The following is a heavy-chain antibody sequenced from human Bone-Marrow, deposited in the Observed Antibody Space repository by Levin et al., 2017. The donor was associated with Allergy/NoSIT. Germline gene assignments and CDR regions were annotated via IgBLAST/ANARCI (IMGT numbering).Heavy chain of an antibody. J-gene: IGHJ4*02. V-gene: IGHV4-39*07. Sequence: SQTLSLTCTVSGGSISSSSYYWGWIRQPPGKGLEWIGSIYYSGSTYYNPSLKSRVTISVDTSKNQFSLKLSSVTAADTAVYYCAREVAAVSVDFDYWGQGTLVTVSS. CDR3: AREVAAVSVDFDY. D-gene: IGHD6-13*01. CDR1: GGSISSSSYY. CDR2: IYYSGST.